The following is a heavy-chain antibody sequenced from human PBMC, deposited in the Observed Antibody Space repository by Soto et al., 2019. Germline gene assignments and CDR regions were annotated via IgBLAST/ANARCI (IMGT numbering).Heavy chain of an antibody. D-gene: IGHD3-22*01. V-gene: IGHV4-59*01. CDR1: GGSIGSYY. J-gene: IGHJ4*02. CDR3: ARGVMHYYDSSGHYYFDY. Sequence: SETLSLTCTVSGGSIGSYYWSWIRQPPGKGLEWIGYIYFSGTTNYNPSLKSRVTISVDTSKNQFSLKLSSVTAADTAVYYCARGVMHYYDSSGHYYFDYWGQGTLVTVSS. CDR2: IYFSGTT.